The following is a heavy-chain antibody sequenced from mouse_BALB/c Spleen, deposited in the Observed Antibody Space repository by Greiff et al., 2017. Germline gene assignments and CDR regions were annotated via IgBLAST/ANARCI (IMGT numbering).Heavy chain of an antibody. J-gene: IGHJ4*01. Sequence: EVHLVESGGGLVKPGGSLKLSCAASGFAFSSYDMSWVRQTPEKRLEWVAYISSGGGSTYYPDTVKGRFTISRDNAKNTLYLQMSSLKSEDTAMYYCARCLPYYYGSSPYAMDYWGQGTSVTVSS. CDR3: ARCLPYYYGSSPYAMDY. D-gene: IGHD1-1*01. V-gene: IGHV5-12-1*01. CDR2: ISSGGGST. CDR1: GFAFSSYD.